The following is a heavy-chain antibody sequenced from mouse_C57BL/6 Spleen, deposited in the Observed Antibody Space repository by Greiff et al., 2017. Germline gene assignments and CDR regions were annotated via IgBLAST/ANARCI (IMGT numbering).Heavy chain of an antibody. V-gene: IGHV10-1*01. CDR3: VRVVWYFFDY. CDR2: IRSKSNNYAT. D-gene: IGHD1-1*02. J-gene: IGHJ2*01. Sequence: EVQVVESGGGLVQPKGSLKLSCAASGFSFNTYAMNWVRQAPGKGLEWVARIRSKSNNYATYYADSVKDRFTISRDDSDIKHYLQMNNMKTESTTMYYCVRVVWYFFDYWGQGTTLTVSS. CDR1: GFSFNTYA.